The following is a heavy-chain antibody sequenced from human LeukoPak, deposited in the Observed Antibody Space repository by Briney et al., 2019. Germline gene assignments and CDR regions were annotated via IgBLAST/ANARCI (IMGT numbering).Heavy chain of an antibody. V-gene: IGHV3-23*01. J-gene: IGHJ4*02. D-gene: IGHD3-22*01. CDR1: GFTFSSYA. Sequence: GGSLRLSCAASGFTFSSYAMSWVRQAPGKGLEWVSVISGSGGSTYYADSVKGRFTISRDNSKNTLYLQMNSLRAEDTAVYYCAKDFRTYYYDSSGYSSWGQGTLVTVSS. CDR2: ISGSGGST. CDR3: AKDFRTYYYDSSGYSS.